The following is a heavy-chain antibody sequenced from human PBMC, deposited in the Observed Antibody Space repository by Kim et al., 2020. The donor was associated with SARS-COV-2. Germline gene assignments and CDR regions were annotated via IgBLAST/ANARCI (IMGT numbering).Heavy chain of an antibody. Sequence: ASVKVSCKAFGCTFTKYAINWVRQAPGQGLDWMGWIDTNTGNPTHAQGFTGRFVFSFDSSVRTAYLQISGLKPEDTAIYFCARGDPRDYWGQGTLVTVSS. CDR1: GCTFTKYA. CDR3: ARGDPRDY. J-gene: IGHJ4*02. CDR2: IDTNTGNP. V-gene: IGHV7-4-1*02.